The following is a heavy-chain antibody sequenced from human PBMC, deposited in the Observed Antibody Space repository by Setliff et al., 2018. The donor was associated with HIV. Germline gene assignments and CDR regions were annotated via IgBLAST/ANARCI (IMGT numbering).Heavy chain of an antibody. CDR1: GYIFSTHY. Sequence: GASVKVSCKASGYIFSTHYIHWVRQAPGQGLEWMGIINCASGRTVYTEKIKGRLAIARDMSRTTVYMELTSLRTEDTAVYYCARGGYSGEFLDAFDIWGQGTLVTVSS. D-gene: IGHD5-12*01. CDR3: ARGGYSGEFLDAFDI. CDR2: INCASGRT. V-gene: IGHV1-46*01. J-gene: IGHJ3*02.